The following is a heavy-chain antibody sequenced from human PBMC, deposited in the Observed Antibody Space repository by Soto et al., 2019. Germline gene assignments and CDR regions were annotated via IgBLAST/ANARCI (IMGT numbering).Heavy chain of an antibody. CDR1: GSTFTSYG. CDR3: ARDLGLPHAFDI. J-gene: IGHJ3*02. V-gene: IGHV1-18*04. CDR2: ISAYNGNT. Sequence: QVQLVQSGAEVKKPGASVKVSCKASGSTFTSYGISWLRQAPGQGLEWMGCISAYNGNTNYEQKLQGRVTMTTDTSTSTAYMELRSLRSDDTAGYYCARDLGLPHAFDIWGQGTMVTVSS.